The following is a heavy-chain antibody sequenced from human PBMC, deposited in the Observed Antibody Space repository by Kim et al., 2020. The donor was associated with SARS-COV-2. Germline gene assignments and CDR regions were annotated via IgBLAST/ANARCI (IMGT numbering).Heavy chain of an antibody. CDR2: VYYSGST. CDR3: PGGVQNYGMDV. CDR1: GGSISRNNYY. Sequence: ETLSLTCTVSGGSISRNNYYWGWIRQPPGKGLEWIGSVYYSGSTYYNSSLKSRVTISVDTSKNQLSLKLSSVTAADTAVYYCPGGVQNYGMDVWGQGTTVTVSS. J-gene: IGHJ6*02. V-gene: IGHV4-39*01. D-gene: IGHD3-16*01.